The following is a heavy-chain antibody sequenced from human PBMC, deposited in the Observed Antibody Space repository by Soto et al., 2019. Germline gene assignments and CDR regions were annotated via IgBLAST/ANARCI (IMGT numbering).Heavy chain of an antibody. D-gene: IGHD4-4*01. CDR1: GFTFSSYA. CDR2: ISGSGGST. J-gene: IGHJ4*02. CDR3: AKLTVPFDY. Sequence: GGSLSLCCAASGFTFSSYAMSWVRQAPGKGLEWVSAISGSGGSTYYADSVKGRFTISRDNSKNTLYLQMNSLRAEDTSGYYCAKLTVPFDYWGQGTLVTVSS. V-gene: IGHV3-23*01.